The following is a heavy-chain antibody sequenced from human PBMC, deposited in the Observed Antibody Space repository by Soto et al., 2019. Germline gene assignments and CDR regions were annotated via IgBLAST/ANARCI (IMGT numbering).Heavy chain of an antibody. V-gene: IGHV3-30*18. CDR1: GFTFSSYG. D-gene: IGHD5-12*01. Sequence: QVQLVESGGGVVQPGRSLRLSCAASGFTFSSYGMHWVRQAPGKGLEWVAVISYDGSNKYYADSVKGRFTISRDNSKNPLYLQMNSLRAEDTAVYYCAKEFQWLRGRTYYYYGMDVWGQGTTVTVSS. J-gene: IGHJ6*02. CDR2: ISYDGSNK. CDR3: AKEFQWLRGRTYYYYGMDV.